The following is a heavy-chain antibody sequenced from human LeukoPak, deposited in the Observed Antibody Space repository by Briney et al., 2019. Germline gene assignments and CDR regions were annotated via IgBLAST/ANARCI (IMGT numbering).Heavy chain of an antibody. CDR1: GFTFSSYS. Sequence: GGSLRLPCAASGFTFSSYSLNWVRQAPGKGLEWVSSISSSSSYIYYADSVKGRFTISRDNAKNSLYLQMNSLRAEDTAVYYCARDVVWLQPFDYWSQGTLVTVSS. J-gene: IGHJ4*02. D-gene: IGHD5-24*01. CDR3: ARDVVWLQPFDY. CDR2: ISSSSSYI. V-gene: IGHV3-21*01.